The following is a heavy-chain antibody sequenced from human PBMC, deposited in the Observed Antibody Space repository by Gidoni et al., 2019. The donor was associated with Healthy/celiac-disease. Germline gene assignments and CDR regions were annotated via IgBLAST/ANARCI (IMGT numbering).Heavy chain of an antibody. D-gene: IGHD3-22*01. Sequence: EVQLVESGGGLVQPGGSLRLSCPASGLPFSSYWMRWVRQAPGKGLEWVANIKQDGSEKYYVDSVKGRFTISRDNAKNSLYLQMNSLRAEDTAVYYCARGGPPGDSSGYFDYWGQGTLVTVSS. CDR1: GLPFSSYW. CDR2: IKQDGSEK. V-gene: IGHV3-7*04. J-gene: IGHJ4*02. CDR3: ARGGPPGDSSGYFDY.